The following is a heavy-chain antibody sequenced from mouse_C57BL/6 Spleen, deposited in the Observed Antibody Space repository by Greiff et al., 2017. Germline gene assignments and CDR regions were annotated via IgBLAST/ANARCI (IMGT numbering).Heavy chain of an antibody. V-gene: IGHV1-81*01. CDR3: ARGGGYESYYAMDY. CDR1: GYTFTSYG. J-gene: IGHJ4*01. Sequence: QVQLQQSGAELARPGASVKLSCKASGYTFTSYGISWVKQRTGQGLEWIGEIYPRSGNTYYNEKFKGKATLTADKSSSTAYMELRSLTSEDSAVYFCARGGGYESYYAMDYWGQGTSVTVSS. D-gene: IGHD2-14*01. CDR2: IYPRSGNT.